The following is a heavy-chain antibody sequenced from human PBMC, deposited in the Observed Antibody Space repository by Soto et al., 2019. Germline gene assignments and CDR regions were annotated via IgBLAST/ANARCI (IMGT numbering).Heavy chain of an antibody. CDR2: FYHAGSP. CDR3: ARGSSVRGDLDI. J-gene: IGHJ3*02. CDR1: GGSISSSSW. V-gene: IGHV4-4*02. D-gene: IGHD3-10*02. Sequence: HLQESGPGLVRPSATLSLTCAVSGGSISSSSWWTWVRQSPARGLEWIVEFYHAGSPAYNPSFQRRVTIILDMSKNNFSLRLTSVTAADTAVYYCARGSSVRGDLDIWGQGTTVTVAS.